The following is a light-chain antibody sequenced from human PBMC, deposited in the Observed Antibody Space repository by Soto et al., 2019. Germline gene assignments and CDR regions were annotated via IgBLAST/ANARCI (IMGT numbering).Light chain of an antibody. CDR1: QNIDNH. V-gene: IGKV1-39*01. J-gene: IGKJ2*01. CDR3: QQSYTTPYS. Sequence: IQVTQSPSSLSASVGDRVTITCRASQNIDNHLNWYQQKPGKALKVLIFQTSRLQSGVPSRFSGSGSGTDFTLTISSLQREDFATYSCQQSYTTPYSFGQGTKVDI. CDR2: QTS.